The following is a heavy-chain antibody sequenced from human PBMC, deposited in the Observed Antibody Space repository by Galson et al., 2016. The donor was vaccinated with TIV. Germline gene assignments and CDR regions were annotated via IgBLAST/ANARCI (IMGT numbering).Heavy chain of an antibody. CDR1: GFSLTTSGVG. Sequence: PALVKPTQTLTLTCSFSGFSLTTSGVGVGWIRQPPRKALEWLGFIYWDDRKLYSPSLKNRLTITRDTPKNQVGLTMTNMDPVDTATYYCAHRGDGHNKIFDYWGQGTLVTVSS. CDR2: IYWDDRK. CDR3: AHRGDGHNKIFDY. J-gene: IGHJ4*02. V-gene: IGHV2-5*02. D-gene: IGHD5-24*01.